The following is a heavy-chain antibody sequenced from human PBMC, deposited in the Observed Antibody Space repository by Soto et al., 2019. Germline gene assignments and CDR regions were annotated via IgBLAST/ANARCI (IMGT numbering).Heavy chain of an antibody. CDR3: AHPPQGWNPTDLWY. CDR2: IYWNDDK. D-gene: IGHD1-1*01. V-gene: IGHV2-5*01. Sequence: SGPTLVNPTQTLTLTRTFSGFSLSTSGVGVGWIRQPPGKALEWLALIYWNDDKRYSPSLKSRLTITKDTSKNQVVLTMTNMDPVDTATYYCAHPPQGWNPTDLWYWGQGTLVTVSS. J-gene: IGHJ4*02. CDR1: GFSLSTSGVG.